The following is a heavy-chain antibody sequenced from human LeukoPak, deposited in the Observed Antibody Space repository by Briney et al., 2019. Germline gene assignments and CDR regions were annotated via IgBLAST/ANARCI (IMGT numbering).Heavy chain of an antibody. CDR1: GFTFSSYS. Sequence: GGSLRLSCAASGFTFSSYSMNLVRQAPGKGLEWVSSISSSSSYIYYADSVKGRFTVSRDNAKNSLYLQMNSLRAEDTAVYYCARDIVVVPATLGYWGQGTLVTVSS. CDR3: ARDIVVVPATLGY. D-gene: IGHD2-2*01. CDR2: ISSSSSYI. V-gene: IGHV3-21*01. J-gene: IGHJ4*02.